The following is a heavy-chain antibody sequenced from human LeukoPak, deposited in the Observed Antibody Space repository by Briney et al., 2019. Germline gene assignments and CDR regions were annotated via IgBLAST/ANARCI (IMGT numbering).Heavy chain of an antibody. Sequence: XYXINWVRQAAXXXLECMRLMNPNSSNTGYAQKFPCRVTMTRNTSISTAYMELSSLRSEDTAVYYCARTVPAGAFDIWGQGTMVTVSS. CDR1: XYX. CDR3: ARTVPAGAFDI. J-gene: IGHJ3*02. D-gene: IGHD3-10*01. CDR2: MNPNSSNT. V-gene: IGHV1-8*01.